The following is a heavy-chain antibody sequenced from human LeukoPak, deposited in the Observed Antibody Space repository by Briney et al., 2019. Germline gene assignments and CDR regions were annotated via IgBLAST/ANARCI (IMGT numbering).Heavy chain of an antibody. D-gene: IGHD2-15*01. CDR2: VSSGGNS. CDR3: AKDLSDCSGGTCYTSRYYGMDV. V-gene: IGHV3-23*01. Sequence: PGGSLRLSCTASGFTFSSYGMSWVRQAPGKGLDWVSAVSSGGNSNYADSVTGRFTISRDNSNNTLYLQMNSLRAEDTAVYYCAKDLSDCSGGTCYTSRYYGMDVWGQGTTVTVSS. J-gene: IGHJ6*02. CDR1: GFTFSSYG.